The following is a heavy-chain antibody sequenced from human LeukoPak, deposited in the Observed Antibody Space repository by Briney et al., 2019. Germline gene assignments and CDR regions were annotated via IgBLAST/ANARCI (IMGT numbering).Heavy chain of an antibody. V-gene: IGHV4-34*01. D-gene: IGHD3-3*01. CDR2: INHSGRT. CDR1: GGSFSGYY. CDR3: ARVTYYDFWSGYYTGIFNGWFAP. J-gene: IGHJ5*02. Sequence: SETLSLTCAVYGGSFSGYYWSWIRQPPGKGLEWIGEINHSGRTNYNPSLKSRVTISVDTSKNQFSLKLSSVTAADTAVYYCARVTYYDFWSGYYTGIFNGWFAPWGQGTLVTVSS.